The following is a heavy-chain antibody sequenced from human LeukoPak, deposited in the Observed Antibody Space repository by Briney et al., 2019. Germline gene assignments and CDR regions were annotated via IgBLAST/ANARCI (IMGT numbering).Heavy chain of an antibody. V-gene: IGHV3-23*01. Sequence: VGSLCLSCAASGFTFNSYGISGVRHAPGKGLGWVSSFSGSVAGAYYAHSVKGRFTVSRDNSKNTLYLQMNSLRAEDTAVYYCAKGRVAGNGWTFNDYWGQGTLVTVSS. CDR3: AKGRVAGNGWTFNDY. CDR1: GFTFNSYG. CDR2: FSGSVAGA. J-gene: IGHJ4*02. D-gene: IGHD6-19*01.